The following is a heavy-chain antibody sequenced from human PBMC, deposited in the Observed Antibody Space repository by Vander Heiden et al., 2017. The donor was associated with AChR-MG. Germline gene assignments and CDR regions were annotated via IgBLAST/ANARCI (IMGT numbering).Heavy chain of an antibody. Sequence: QVQLQESGPGLVKPSQTLSLTCTVSGGSISSGRYYWGWIRQPAGKGLEWIGRIYTSGSTNYNPSLKSRVTIAVDTSKNQFSLKLSSVTAADTAVYYCARAPWSSRYYYGMDVWGQGTTVTVSS. J-gene: IGHJ6*02. CDR3: ARAPWSSRYYYGMDV. CDR1: GGSISSGRYY. V-gene: IGHV4-61*02. CDR2: IYTSGST. D-gene: IGHD6-13*01.